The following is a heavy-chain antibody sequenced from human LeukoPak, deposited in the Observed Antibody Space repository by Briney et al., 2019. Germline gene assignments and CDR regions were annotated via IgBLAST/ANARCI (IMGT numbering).Heavy chain of an antibody. CDR2: ISSSGSTI. J-gene: IGHJ3*02. CDR3: ARLLLTTVTKPDDAFDI. Sequence: GGSLRLSCAASGFTFSSYEMNWVRQAPGKGLEWVSYISSSGSTIYYADSVKGRFTISRDNAKNSLYLQMNSLRAEDTAVYYCARLLLTTVTKPDDAFDIWGQGTMVTVSS. D-gene: IGHD4-11*01. V-gene: IGHV3-48*03. CDR1: GFTFSSYE.